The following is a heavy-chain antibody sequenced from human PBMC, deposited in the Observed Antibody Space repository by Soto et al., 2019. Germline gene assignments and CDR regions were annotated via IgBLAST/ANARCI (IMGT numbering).Heavy chain of an antibody. J-gene: IGHJ6*02. Sequence: GGSLRLSCAASGFTFSSYWMSWVRQAPGKGLEWVANIKQDGSGKYYVDSVKGRFTISRDNAKNSLYLQMNSLRAEDTAVYYCARDHYGAAAGRGYCYYYGMDVWGQGTTVTVSS. CDR2: IKQDGSGK. CDR3: ARDHYGAAAGRGYCYYYGMDV. CDR1: GFTFSSYW. V-gene: IGHV3-7*01. D-gene: IGHD6-13*01.